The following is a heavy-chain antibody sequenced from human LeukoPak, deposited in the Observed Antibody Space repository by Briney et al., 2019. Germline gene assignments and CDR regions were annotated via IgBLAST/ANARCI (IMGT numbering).Heavy chain of an antibody. CDR2: IYKSGTT. Sequence: SETLSLTCTVSGGSISTYQWSWIRQPPGKGLEWIGNIYKSGTTNYNPSLKSRVTISIDTSEKQFSLRLSSVTAADTAVYYCARDGPQWLAAFDYWGKGNRVSVSS. CDR1: GGSISTYQ. CDR3: ARDGPQWLAAFDY. V-gene: IGHV4-59*01. J-gene: IGHJ4*02. D-gene: IGHD6-19*01.